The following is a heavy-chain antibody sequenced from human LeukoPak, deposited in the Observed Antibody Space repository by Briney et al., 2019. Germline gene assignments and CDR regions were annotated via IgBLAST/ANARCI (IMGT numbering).Heavy chain of an antibody. CDR2: ISSSSSYI. CDR3: ARTVAGYFDY. V-gene: IGHV3-21*01. J-gene: IGHJ4*02. Sequence: GGSLRLSCAASGFTFSNAWMSWVRQAPGKGLEWVSSISSSSSYIYYADSVKGRFTISRDNAKNSLYLQMNSLRAEDTAVYYCARTVAGYFDYWGQGTLVTVSS. D-gene: IGHD6-19*01. CDR1: GFTFSNAW.